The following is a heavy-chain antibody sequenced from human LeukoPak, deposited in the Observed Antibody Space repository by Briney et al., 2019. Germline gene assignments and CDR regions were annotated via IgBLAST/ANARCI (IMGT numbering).Heavy chain of an antibody. CDR2: TYSDGTT. Sequence: GGSLRLSCGASGFTVSNNHMSWVRQAPGKGLEWVSITYSDGTTYYADSVKGRFTISRDNSRNTLYVQMNSLRAEDTAVYFCARDRVEVTTSMLGGVKRTVTDYYGMDVWDQGTTVTVSS. J-gene: IGHJ6*02. CDR1: GFTVSNNH. V-gene: IGHV3-53*01. D-gene: IGHD3-16*01. CDR3: ARDRVEVTTSMLGGVKRTVTDYYGMDV.